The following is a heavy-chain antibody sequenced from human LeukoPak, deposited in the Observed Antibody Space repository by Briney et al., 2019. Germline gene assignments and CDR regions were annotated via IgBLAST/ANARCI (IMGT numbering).Heavy chain of an antibody. CDR2: ITYSSSTM. Sequence: PGGSLRLSCAASGFTFSSHSMNWVRQAPGKGLEWVSYITYSSSTMYYADSVKGRFTISRDNSKNTLYLQMNTLRAEGTAMFYCARARNNYDESGYSALDHWGQGTLVTVSS. V-gene: IGHV3-48*01. CDR1: GFTFSSHS. J-gene: IGHJ4*02. D-gene: IGHD3-3*01. CDR3: ARARNNYDESGYSALDH.